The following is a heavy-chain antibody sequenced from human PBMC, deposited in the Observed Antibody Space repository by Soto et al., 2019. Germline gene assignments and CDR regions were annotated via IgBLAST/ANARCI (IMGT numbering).Heavy chain of an antibody. CDR3: ARRQPDSYYYYYGMDV. CDR1: GFTFSSYW. D-gene: IGHD3-22*01. Sequence: EVQLVESGGGLVQPGGSLRLSCAASGFTFSSYWMSWVRQAPGKGLEWVANIKQDGSEKYYVDSVKGRFTISRDNAKNSLYLQMNSLRAEDTAVYYCARRQPDSYYYYYGMDVWGQGTTVTVSS. V-gene: IGHV3-7*01. CDR2: IKQDGSEK. J-gene: IGHJ6*02.